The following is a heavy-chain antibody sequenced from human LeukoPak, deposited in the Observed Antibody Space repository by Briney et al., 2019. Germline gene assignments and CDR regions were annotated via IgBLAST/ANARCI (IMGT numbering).Heavy chain of an antibody. D-gene: IGHD3-22*01. Sequence: SETLSLTCTVSGGSISSGGYYWSWIRQHPGKGLEWIGYIYYSGSTYYNPSLKSRVTISVDTSKNQFSLKLSSVTAADTAVYYCATGWDNSGWFDYWGQGTLVTVSS. CDR2: IYYSGST. V-gene: IGHV4-31*03. CDR3: ATGWDNSGWFDY. CDR1: GGSISSGGYY. J-gene: IGHJ4*02.